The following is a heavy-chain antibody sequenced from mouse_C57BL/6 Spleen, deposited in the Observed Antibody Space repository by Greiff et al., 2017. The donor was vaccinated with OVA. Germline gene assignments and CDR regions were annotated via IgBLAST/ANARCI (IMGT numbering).Heavy chain of an antibody. CDR3: ARPFYGSSSDY. D-gene: IGHD1-1*01. V-gene: IGHV1-55*01. CDR1: GYTFTGYW. CDR2: IYPGSGST. J-gene: IGHJ2*01. Sequence: QVQLQQPGAELVKPGASVKMSCKASGYTFTGYWITWVKQRPGQGLEWIGDIYPGSGSTNYNEKFKSKATLTVDTSSSTAYMQLSSLTSEDSAVYYCARPFYGSSSDYWGQGTTLTVSS.